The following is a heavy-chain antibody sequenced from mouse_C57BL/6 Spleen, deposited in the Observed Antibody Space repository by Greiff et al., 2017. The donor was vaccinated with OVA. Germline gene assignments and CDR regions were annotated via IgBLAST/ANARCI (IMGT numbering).Heavy chain of an antibody. CDR1: GFTFSNYW. V-gene: IGHV6-3*01. CDR3: TGWDY. Sequence: EVKVEESGGGLVQPGGSMKLSCVASGFTFSNYWMNWVRQSPEKGLEWVAQIRLKSDNYATHYAESVKGRFTISRDDSKSSVYLQMNNLRAEDIGIYYCTGWDYWGQGTTLTVSS. J-gene: IGHJ2*01. CDR2: IRLKSDNYAT.